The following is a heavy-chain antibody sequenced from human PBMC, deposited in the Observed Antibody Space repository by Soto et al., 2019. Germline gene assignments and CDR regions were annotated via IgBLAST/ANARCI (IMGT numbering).Heavy chain of an antibody. CDR3: AKNHYDFWSGYDGMDV. D-gene: IGHD3-3*01. V-gene: IGHV3-30*18. CDR2: ISYDGSNK. CDR1: GFTFSSYG. Sequence: GGSLRLSCAASGFTFSSYGMHWVRQAPGKGLEWVAVISYDGSNKYYADSVKGRFTISRDNSKNTLYLQMNSLRAEDTAVYYCAKNHYDFWSGYDGMDVWGQGTTVTVSS. J-gene: IGHJ6*02.